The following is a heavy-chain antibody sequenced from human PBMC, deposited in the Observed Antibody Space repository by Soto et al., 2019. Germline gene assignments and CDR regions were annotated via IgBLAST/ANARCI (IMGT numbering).Heavy chain of an antibody. CDR2: INPNSGGT. CDR1: GYTFTGYY. CDR3: ARGSHEVVVVPAAITETNYYYYGMDV. J-gene: IGHJ6*02. D-gene: IGHD2-2*02. V-gene: IGHV1-2*04. Sequence: ASVKVSCKASGYTFTGYYMHWVRQAPGQGLEWMGWINPNSGGTNYAQKFQGWVTMTRDTSISTAYMELSRLRSDDTAVYYCARGSHEVVVVPAAITETNYYYYGMDVWGQGTTVTVSS.